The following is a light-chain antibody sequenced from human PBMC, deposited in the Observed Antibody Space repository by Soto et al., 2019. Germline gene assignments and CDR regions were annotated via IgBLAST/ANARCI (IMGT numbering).Light chain of an antibody. CDR1: QGINNY. CDR3: QQYDKLPYT. Sequence: DVQMTHSPCSLSAFVLNTVTIICEASQGINNYLNWYQQKLGKAPKLLIYDASNLEIGVPSRFSGSASGTDFTLTIFSLQPEDIATYYCQQYDKLPYTFGQGTKVDIK. V-gene: IGKV1-33*01. CDR2: DAS. J-gene: IGKJ2*01.